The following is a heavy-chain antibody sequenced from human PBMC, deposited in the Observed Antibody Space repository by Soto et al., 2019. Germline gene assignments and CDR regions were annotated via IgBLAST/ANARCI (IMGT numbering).Heavy chain of an antibody. CDR1: GGSISSPSYY. V-gene: IGHV4-39*01. CDR2: IYYSGNT. CDR3: ARHPGITTFRRDY. J-gene: IGHJ4*02. Sequence: QLQLQESGPGLVKPSENLSLTYSVSGGSISSPSYYWGWIRQPPGKGLEWIGSIYYSGNTYYNPSLKNRVTIFVDTSRNQFALKVTSVTAADTAVYFCARHPGITTFRRDYWGQGTLVTVSS. D-gene: IGHD1-1*01.